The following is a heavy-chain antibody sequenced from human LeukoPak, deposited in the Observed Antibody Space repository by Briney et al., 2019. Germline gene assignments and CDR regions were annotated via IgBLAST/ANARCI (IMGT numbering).Heavy chain of an antibody. V-gene: IGHV4-39*01. Sequence: SETLSLTCTVAGGSISSSGYYWDWLRQPPGKGLDWIGTIHYSGTTFYKSSLESRLTRSVYTSKNQFSLKLSSVTAADTAVYYCVRRVDYYGSGSYFYYDYWGQGTLVSVSS. J-gene: IGHJ4*02. CDR3: VRRVDYYGSGSYFYYDY. CDR2: IHYSGTT. CDR1: GGSISSSGYY. D-gene: IGHD3-10*01.